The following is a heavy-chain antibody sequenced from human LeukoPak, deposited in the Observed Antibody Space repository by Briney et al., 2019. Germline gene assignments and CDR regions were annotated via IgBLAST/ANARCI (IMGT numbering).Heavy chain of an antibody. CDR1: GLTFSNAW. V-gene: IGHV3-15*07. J-gene: IGHJ4*02. CDR3: TTNPGSWGDF. CDR2: IKSETNGGTA. D-gene: IGHD2-15*01. Sequence: GGSLRLSCAVSGLTFSNAWMNWVRQAPGKGLEWVAHIKSETNGGTADYAAAVEGRFTISRDDSKNTLYLQMNSLKIEDTAVYFCTTNPGSWGDFWGQGSLVTVSS.